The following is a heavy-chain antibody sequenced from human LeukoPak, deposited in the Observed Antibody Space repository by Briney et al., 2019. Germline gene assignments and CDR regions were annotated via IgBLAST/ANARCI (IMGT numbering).Heavy chain of an antibody. J-gene: IGHJ6*02. Sequence: GEPLKISCKGSGYSFTSYWIGWVRQMPGKGLEWMGIIYPGDSDTRYSPSFQGQVTISADKSISTAYLQWSSLKASDTAMYYCARHTRYDFWSGYYKDYYYYGMDVWGQGTTVTVSS. CDR2: IYPGDSDT. V-gene: IGHV5-51*01. D-gene: IGHD3-3*01. CDR1: GYSFTSYW. CDR3: ARHTRYDFWSGYYKDYYYYGMDV.